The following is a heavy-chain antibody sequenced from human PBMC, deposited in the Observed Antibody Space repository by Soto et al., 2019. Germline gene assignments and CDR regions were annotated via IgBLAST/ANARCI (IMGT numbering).Heavy chain of an antibody. V-gene: IGHV4-30-2*01. D-gene: IGHD3-10*01. Sequence: TLCLTCAFSGGSISSGGYSWIWIRQPPGKGLEWIGYIYHSGSTYYNPSLKSRVTISVDRSKNRFSLKLSSVTAADTAVYCCARAEGRRMVWGVMGFDL. J-gene: IGHJ2*01. CDR1: GGSISSGGYS. CDR2: IYHSGST. CDR3: ARAEGRRMVWGVMGFDL.